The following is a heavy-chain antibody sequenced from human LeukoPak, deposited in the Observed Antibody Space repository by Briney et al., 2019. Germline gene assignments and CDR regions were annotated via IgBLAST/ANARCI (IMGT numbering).Heavy chain of an antibody. Sequence: GGSLRLSCAASGFTFSSYSMNWVRQATGKGLEWVSSISSSSSYIYYADSVKGRFTISRDNAKNSLYLQMNSLRAEDTAVYYCARVMTTVTNGWFDPWGQGTLVTVSS. D-gene: IGHD4-17*01. V-gene: IGHV3-21*01. CDR1: GFTFSSYS. CDR3: ARVMTTVTNGWFDP. J-gene: IGHJ5*02. CDR2: ISSSSSYI.